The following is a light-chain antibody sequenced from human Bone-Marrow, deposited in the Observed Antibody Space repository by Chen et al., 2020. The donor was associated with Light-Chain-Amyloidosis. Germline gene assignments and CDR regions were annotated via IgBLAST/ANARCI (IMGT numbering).Light chain of an antibody. J-gene: IGLJ3*02. CDR1: SPKIEKKN. CDR2: KTD. V-gene: IGLV1-47*01. Sequence: QAVLTQSPSASGTPGHSVTISCSGSSPKIEKKNVYWYQQIAGTAPKLLIQKTDQRPSGVPDRFSGSKAGTSASLAISGLRPEDEADYYCATWDDNVIGWVFGGGTKLTVL. CDR3: ATWDDNVIGWV.